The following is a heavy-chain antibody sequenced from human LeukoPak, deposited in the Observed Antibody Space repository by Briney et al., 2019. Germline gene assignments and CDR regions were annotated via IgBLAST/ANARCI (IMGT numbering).Heavy chain of an antibody. J-gene: IGHJ6*02. CDR1: GFTFSRNG. D-gene: IGHD1-1*01. CDR3: AKGRMETSSYYFYGMEV. CDR2: ISFDGSNE. V-gene: IGHV3-30*18. Sequence: GGSLRLSCAASGFTFSRNGMHWVRRAPGKGLEWVALISFDGSNEYYVDSVKGRFTISRDNSKNTLYLQMNSLRPEDTAVYYCAKGRMETSSYYFYGMEVWGQGTTVTVSS.